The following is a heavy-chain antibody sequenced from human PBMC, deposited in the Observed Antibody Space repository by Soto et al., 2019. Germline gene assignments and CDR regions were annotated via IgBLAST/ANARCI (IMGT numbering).Heavy chain of an antibody. CDR3: AKDLSREVATTTKMYYHYGMDV. V-gene: IGHV3-30*18. J-gene: IGHJ6*02. D-gene: IGHD5-12*01. CDR2: ISYDGSNK. Sequence: GGSLRLSCAASGFTFRSYVMHWVRQAPGKGLEWVAIISYDGSNKYYVNSVKCRFTISRDNSNNTLYLQMNSLRAEDTAIYYCAKDLSREVATTTKMYYHYGMDVWGQGTTVTVSS. CDR1: GFTFRSYV.